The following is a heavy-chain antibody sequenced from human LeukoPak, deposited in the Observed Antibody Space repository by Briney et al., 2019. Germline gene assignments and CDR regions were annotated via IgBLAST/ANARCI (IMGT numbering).Heavy chain of an antibody. J-gene: IGHJ4*02. CDR1: GGSISSGGYS. V-gene: IGHV4-30-2*01. CDR2: IYHSGST. CDR3: ARGQWLPVFDF. D-gene: IGHD3-22*01. Sequence: TLSLTCAVSGGSISSGGYSWSWIRQPPGKGLEWIGYIYHSGSTYYNPSLKSRVTISVDRSKNQFSLKLSSVTAADTAVYYCARGQWLPVFDFWGQGTLVTVSS.